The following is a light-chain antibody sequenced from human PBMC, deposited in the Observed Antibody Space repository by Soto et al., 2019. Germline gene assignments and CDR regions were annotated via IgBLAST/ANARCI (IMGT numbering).Light chain of an antibody. V-gene: IGLV2-14*01. J-gene: IGLJ1*01. Sequence: QSALTQPASVSGSPGQSITISCTGTSSDVGGYNYVSWYQQHPGKAPKLMIFDVSDRPSGVSNRFSGSKSGNTASLTISGLHADDEDDYYCSSHTTSSTRVFGTGTKVTVL. CDR3: SSHTTSSTRV. CDR2: DVS. CDR1: SSDVGGYNY.